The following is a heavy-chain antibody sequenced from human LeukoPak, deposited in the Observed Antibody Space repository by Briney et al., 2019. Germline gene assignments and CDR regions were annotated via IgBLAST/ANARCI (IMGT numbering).Heavy chain of an antibody. CDR3: ARLTYDSSGYYSDAFDI. D-gene: IGHD3-22*01. V-gene: IGHV3-33*01. CDR2: IWYDGSNK. Sequence: GGSLRLSCAASGFTFSSYGMHWVRQAPGKGLEWVAVIWYDGSNKYYADSVKGRFTISRDNSKNALYLQMNSLRAEDTAVYYCARLTYDSSGYYSDAFDIWGQGTMVTVSS. CDR1: GFTFSSYG. J-gene: IGHJ3*02.